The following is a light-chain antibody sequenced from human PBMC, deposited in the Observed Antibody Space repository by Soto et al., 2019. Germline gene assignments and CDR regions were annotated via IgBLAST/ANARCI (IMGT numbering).Light chain of an antibody. CDR1: QTISTF. CDR3: QQTYSTFVS. J-gene: IGKJ4*01. CDR2: DAS. Sequence: DIQMTQTPSSLSASVGDRDTITCRSSQTISTFLHWFQQKPGKAPNLLIYDASSLQSGVPSRFSGSGSGTDFTLTISSLQPEDFGTYYCQQTYSTFVSFGGGTKVEMK. V-gene: IGKV1-39*01.